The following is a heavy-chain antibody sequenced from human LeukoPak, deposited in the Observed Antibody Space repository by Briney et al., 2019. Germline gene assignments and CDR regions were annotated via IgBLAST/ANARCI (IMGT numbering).Heavy chain of an antibody. CDR2: IMQDGSEK. V-gene: IGHV3-7*01. Sequence: GGSLRLSCAASGFTFSTYWMTWVRQAPGKGLEWVANIMQDGSEKNYVDSVKGRFTISRDNAKNPLYLQMNSLRAEDTAVYYCARDNYGSGSYYTYFDYWGQGTLVTVSS. J-gene: IGHJ4*02. D-gene: IGHD3-10*01. CDR3: ARDNYGSGSYYTYFDY. CDR1: GFTFSTYW.